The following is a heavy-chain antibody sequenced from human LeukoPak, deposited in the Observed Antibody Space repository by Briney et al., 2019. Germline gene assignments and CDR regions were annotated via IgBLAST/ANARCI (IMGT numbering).Heavy chain of an antibody. CDR3: TTDPVGPTVDF. CDR2: IKSKTDGGTT. D-gene: IGHD1-26*01. J-gene: IGHJ4*02. V-gene: IGHV3-15*01. CDR1: GFTFSNAL. Sequence: GGSLRLSCAASGFTFSNALMSWVRQAPGKGLEWVGRIKSKTDGGTTDYAAPVKGRFTISRDDSKDTLYLQMNSLKIEGTAVYYCTTDPVGPTVDFWGQGTLVTVSS.